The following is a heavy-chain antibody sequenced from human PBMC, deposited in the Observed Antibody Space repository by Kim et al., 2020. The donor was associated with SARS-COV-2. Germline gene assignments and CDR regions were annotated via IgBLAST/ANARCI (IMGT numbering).Heavy chain of an antibody. CDR2: ISSNGGST. Sequence: GGSLRLSCSASGFTFSSYAMHWVRQAPGKGLEYVSAISSNGGSTYYADSVKGRFTISRDNSKNTLYLQMSSLRAEDTAVYYCVKRFVTTIGQIPYYYYGMDVWGQGTTVTVSS. CDR3: VKRFVTTIGQIPYYYYGMDV. CDR1: GFTFSSYA. D-gene: IGHD5-12*01. J-gene: IGHJ6*02. V-gene: IGHV3-64D*09.